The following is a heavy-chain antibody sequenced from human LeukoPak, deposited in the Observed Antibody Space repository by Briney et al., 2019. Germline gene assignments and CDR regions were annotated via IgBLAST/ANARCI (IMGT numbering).Heavy chain of an antibody. J-gene: IGHJ4*02. Sequence: GGSLRLSCAASGFTLSSYAMTCVRQAPGKGLECVSSISGSAGSTYYADSVKGRFTISRDTSKNTLYLQMNSLRAEDTAVYYCAKGRGYYYGSSGYCCFDYWGQGTLVTVSS. CDR1: GFTLSSYA. V-gene: IGHV3-23*01. D-gene: IGHD3-22*01. CDR2: ISGSAGST. CDR3: AKGRGYYYGSSGYCCFDY.